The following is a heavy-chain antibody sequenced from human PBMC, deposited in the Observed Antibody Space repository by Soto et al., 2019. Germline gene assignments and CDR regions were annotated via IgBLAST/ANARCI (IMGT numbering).Heavy chain of an antibody. D-gene: IGHD6-6*01. CDR2: ISWNSGSI. CDR1: GFTFDDYA. J-gene: IGHJ4*02. CDR3: AKDISTDSSSSGYYFDY. Sequence: HPGGSLRLSCAASGFTFDDYAMHWVRQAPGKGLEWVSGISWNSGSIGYADSVKGRFTISRDNAKNSLYLQMNSLRAEDTALYYCAKDISTDSSSSGYYFDYWGQGTLVTVSS. V-gene: IGHV3-9*01.